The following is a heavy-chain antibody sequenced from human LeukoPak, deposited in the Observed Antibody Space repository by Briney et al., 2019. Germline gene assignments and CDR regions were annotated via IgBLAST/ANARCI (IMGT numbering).Heavy chain of an antibody. CDR3: GTSGSHGDY. CDR1: GGNFNTYL. J-gene: IGHJ4*02. V-gene: IGHV1-69*13. CDR2: IIPIFGSS. D-gene: IGHD3-10*01. Sequence: ASVKVSCKGSGGNFNTYLLSWVRHAPGRGLEWMGGIIPIFGSSNYARTFQGRLTITADESTSTIYMELNGLTSEDTAIYYCGTSGSHGDYWGQGTLVIVSS.